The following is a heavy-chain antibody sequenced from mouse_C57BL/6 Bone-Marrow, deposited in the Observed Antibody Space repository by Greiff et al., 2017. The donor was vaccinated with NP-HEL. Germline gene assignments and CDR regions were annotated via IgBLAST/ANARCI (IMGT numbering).Heavy chain of an antibody. CDR1: GFNIKNTY. CDR2: IDPANGNT. Sequence: VQLQQSVAELVRPGASVKLSCTASGFNIKNTYMHWVKQRPEQGLEWIGRIDPANGNTKYAPKFQGKATITADTSSTTAYLQLRSLTSEDTSIYYCAFAYYSNYDYAMDYWGQGTSVTVSS. D-gene: IGHD2-5*01. V-gene: IGHV14-3*01. J-gene: IGHJ4*01. CDR3: AFAYYSNYDYAMDY.